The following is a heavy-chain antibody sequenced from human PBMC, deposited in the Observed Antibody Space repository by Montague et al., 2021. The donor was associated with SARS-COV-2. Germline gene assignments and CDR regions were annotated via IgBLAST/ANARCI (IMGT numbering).Heavy chain of an antibody. D-gene: IGHD2-2*01. CDR3: ARSRANVPSRPGFDY. J-gene: IGHJ4*02. Sequence: SETLSLTCTVSGASVASGYFYWSWLRQLPGKGLVWIGYMYYTGHSNHTPSLESPVTMPVDPSKNQFSLTLTSVTAAATAVYYCARSRANVPSRPGFDYWGQGALVHVSS. V-gene: IGHV4-61*01. CDR1: GASVASGYFY. CDR2: MYYTGHS.